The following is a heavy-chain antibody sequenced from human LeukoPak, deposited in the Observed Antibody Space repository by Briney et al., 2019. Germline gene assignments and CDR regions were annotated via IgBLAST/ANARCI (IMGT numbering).Heavy chain of an antibody. CDR2: ISGSGGST. D-gene: IGHD6-19*01. V-gene: IGHV3-23*01. J-gene: IGHJ6*02. CDR1: GFTFSSYA. Sequence: GGSLRLSCAASGFTFSSYAMSWVRQAPGKGLEWVSAISGSGGSTYYADSVKGRFTISRDNAKNSLYLRMNSLRAEDTAVYYCARDEYSSGYYYYYGMDVWGQGTTVTVSS. CDR3: ARDEYSSGYYYYYGMDV.